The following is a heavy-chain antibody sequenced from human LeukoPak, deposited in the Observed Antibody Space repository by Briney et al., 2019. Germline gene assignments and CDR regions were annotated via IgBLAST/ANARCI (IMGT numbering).Heavy chain of an antibody. CDR2: ISGSGGST. V-gene: IGHV3-23*01. CDR1: GFAFSSYA. J-gene: IGHJ5*02. D-gene: IGHD2-15*01. CDR3: ANRVVVAATNWFDP. Sequence: SGRSLRLSCAASGFAFSSYAMSWVRQAPGKGLEWVSAISGSGGSTYYADSVKGRFTISRDNSKNTLYLQMNSLRAEDTAVYYCANRVVVAATNWFDPWGQGTLVTVSS.